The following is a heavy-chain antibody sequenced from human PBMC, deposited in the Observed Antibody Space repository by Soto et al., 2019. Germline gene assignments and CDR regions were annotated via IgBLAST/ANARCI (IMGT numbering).Heavy chain of an antibody. CDR1: GFTFSSYG. CDR3: ARDKSDTAMAKSKYYYYYYIDV. Sequence: QVQLVESGGGVVQPGRSLRLSCAASGFTFSSYGMHWVRQAPGKGLEWVAVIWYDGSNKYYAVSVKGRFTISRDTSKNTLYLQMTSLTAEDTAVYYCARDKSDTAMAKSKYYYYYYIDVWGKGTTVTVSS. J-gene: IGHJ6*03. V-gene: IGHV3-33*01. D-gene: IGHD5-18*01. CDR2: IWYDGSNK.